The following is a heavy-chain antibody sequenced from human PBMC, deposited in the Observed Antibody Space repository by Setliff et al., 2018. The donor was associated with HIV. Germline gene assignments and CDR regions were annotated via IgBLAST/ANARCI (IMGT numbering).Heavy chain of an antibody. V-gene: IGHV4-4*08. CDR2: IYTSGST. D-gene: IGHD1-26*01. J-gene: IGHJ4*01. CDR3: ARGFGSYYRIESGQYFDY. CDR1: GGSISSYY. Sequence: SETLSLTCTVSGGSISSYYWSWIRQPPGKGLEWIGRIYTSGSTNYNPSLKSRVTISVDTSKNQFSLKLSSVTAADTAVYYCARGFGSYYRIESGQYFDYWGHGTLVTVSS.